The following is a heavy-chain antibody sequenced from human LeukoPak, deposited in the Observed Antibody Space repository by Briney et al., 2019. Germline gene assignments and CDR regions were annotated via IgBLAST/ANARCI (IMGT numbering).Heavy chain of an antibody. D-gene: IGHD3-10*01. CDR3: AKDRLWFGEN. CDR2: IKSKTDGGTT. J-gene: IGHJ4*02. Sequence: GGSLRLSCAASGFTFSNAWMSWVRQAPGKGLEWVGRIKSKTDGGTTDYAAPVKGRFTISRDDSKNTLYLQMNSLRAEDTAVYYCAKDRLWFGENWGQGTLVTVSS. CDR1: GFTFSNAW. V-gene: IGHV3-15*01.